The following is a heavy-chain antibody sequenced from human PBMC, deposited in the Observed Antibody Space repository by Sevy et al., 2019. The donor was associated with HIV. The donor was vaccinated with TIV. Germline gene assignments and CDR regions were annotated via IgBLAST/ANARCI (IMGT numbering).Heavy chain of an antibody. D-gene: IGHD2-2*01. V-gene: IGHV4-34*01. CDR2: INENGIT. J-gene: IGHJ5*02. Sequence: SETLSLTCAVHDGSFSGYYWNWIRQLPGKGLEWIGEINENGITYYNPSLKSRVTISVDTSKKQFSLKLNSVTAADTALYFCARSPPVVVVPGAPSWFDPWGQGTLVTVSS. CDR3: ARSPPVVVVPGAPSWFDP. CDR1: DGSFSGYY.